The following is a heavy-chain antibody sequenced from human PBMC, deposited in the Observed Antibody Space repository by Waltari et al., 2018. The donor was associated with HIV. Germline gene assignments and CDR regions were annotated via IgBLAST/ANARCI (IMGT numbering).Heavy chain of an antibody. V-gene: IGHV4-61*01. J-gene: IGHJ4*02. D-gene: IGHD5-12*01. CDR3: ARDWAMASASLD. CDR1: VASVSSGSGRYY. Sequence: QVQLKESGPGLVKPSETLSITCSVSVASVSSGSGRYYWCWIRQPPGKGLEWIGCVYYTGSTDYNPSVKSRVTISLDASKNQFSVKLTSVTAADTAVYYCARDWAMASASLDWGQGTLVIVSP. CDR2: VYYTGST.